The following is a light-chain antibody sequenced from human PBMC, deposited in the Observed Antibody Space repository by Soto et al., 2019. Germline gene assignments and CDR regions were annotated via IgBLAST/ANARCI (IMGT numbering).Light chain of an antibody. CDR2: EVS. J-gene: IGLJ3*02. V-gene: IGLV2-14*01. CDR1: GNDVGAYNY. Sequence: QSALTQPRSVSGSPGQSVTISCTGTGNDVGAYNYVSWYQQHPGRPPKLMIYEVSNRPSGVSNRFSGSKSGNTASLTISGLQAEDEADYYCSSYTSSSRVFGGGTKLTVL. CDR3: SSYTSSSRV.